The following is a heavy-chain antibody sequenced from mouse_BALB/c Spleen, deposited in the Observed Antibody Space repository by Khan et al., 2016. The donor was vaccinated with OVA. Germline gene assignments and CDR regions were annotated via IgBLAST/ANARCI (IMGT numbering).Heavy chain of an antibody. J-gene: IGHJ3*01. D-gene: IGHD2-4*01. V-gene: IGHV2-2*02. CDR3: ASLYEYGEGFAY. CDR2: IWSGGTT. CDR1: GFSLTSYG. Sequence: QVQLKESGPGLIQPSQSLSITCTVSGFSLTSYGVHWVRQSPGKGLEWLGVIWSGGTTDYNVAFISRLTISMDNSKSQVFLKMNSLQANDTAIYYWASLYEYGEGFAYWGQGTLVTVSA.